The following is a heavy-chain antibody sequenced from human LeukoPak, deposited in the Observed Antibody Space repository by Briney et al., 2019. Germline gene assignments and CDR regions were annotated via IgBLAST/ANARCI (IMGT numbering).Heavy chain of an antibody. V-gene: IGHV1-69*13. CDR1: GGTFSSYA. CDR3: ARGSTGTDDFDY. Sequence: SVKVSSKASGGTFSSYAISWVRQAPGQGLEWMGGIIPIFGTANYAQKFQGRVTITADESTSTAYMELSSLRSEDTAVYYCARGSTGTDDFDYWGQGTLVPVSS. D-gene: IGHD1-1*01. J-gene: IGHJ4*02. CDR2: IIPIFGTA.